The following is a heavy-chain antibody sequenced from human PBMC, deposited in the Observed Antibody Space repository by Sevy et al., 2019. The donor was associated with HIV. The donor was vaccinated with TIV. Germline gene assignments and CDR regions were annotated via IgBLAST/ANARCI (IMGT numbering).Heavy chain of an antibody. J-gene: IGHJ4*02. CDR2: ISWNSGSI. Sequence: SLKISCAASGFTFDDYAMYWVRQAPGKGLEWVSGISWNSGSIGYADSVKGRFTISRDNAKNSLYLQMNSLRAEDTALYYCAKSISYDILTGYQDYWGQGTLVTVSS. V-gene: IGHV3-9*01. CDR1: GFTFDDYA. CDR3: AKSISYDILTGYQDY. D-gene: IGHD3-9*01.